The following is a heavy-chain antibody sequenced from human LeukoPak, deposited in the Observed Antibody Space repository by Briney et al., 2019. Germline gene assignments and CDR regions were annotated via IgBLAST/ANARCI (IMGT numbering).Heavy chain of an antibody. CDR1: GYSFTSYW. CDR2: IYPGDSDT. J-gene: IGHJ6*02. Sequence: GEPLKISFKGSGYSFTSYWIGWVRQMPGKGLEWMGIIYPGDSDTRYSPSFQGQVTISADKSISTAYLQWSSLKASDTAMYYCARAAVTNNYYYGMDVWGQGTTVTVSS. D-gene: IGHD6-25*01. CDR3: ARAAVTNNYYYGMDV. V-gene: IGHV5-51*01.